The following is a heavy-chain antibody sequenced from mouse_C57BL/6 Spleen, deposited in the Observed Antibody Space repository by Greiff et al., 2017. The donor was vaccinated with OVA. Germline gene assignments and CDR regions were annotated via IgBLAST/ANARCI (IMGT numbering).Heavy chain of an antibody. Sequence: VQLQQSGAELVRPGASVKLSCTASGFNIKDDYMHWVKQRPEQGLEWIGWIDPENGDTEYASKFQGKATITADTSSNTAYLQLSSLTSEDTAVYYGTTGFYYSNFSWFAYWGQGTLVTVSA. D-gene: IGHD2-5*01. J-gene: IGHJ3*01. CDR3: TTGFYYSNFSWFAY. CDR2: IDPENGDT. CDR1: GFNIKDDY. V-gene: IGHV14-4*01.